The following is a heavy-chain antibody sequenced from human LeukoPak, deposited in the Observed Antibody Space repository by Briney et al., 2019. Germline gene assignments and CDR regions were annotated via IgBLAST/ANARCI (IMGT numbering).Heavy chain of an antibody. CDR1: GGSISSYY. CDR3: ARSNLYYYGSGSYFNWFDP. Sequence: SETLSLTCTVSGGSISSYYWSWIWQPPGKGLEWIGYIYYSGSTNYNPSLKSRVTISVDTSKNQFSLKLSSVTAADTAVYYCARSNLYYYGSGSYFNWFDPWGQGTLVTVSS. D-gene: IGHD3-10*01. J-gene: IGHJ5*02. V-gene: IGHV4-59*01. CDR2: IYYSGST.